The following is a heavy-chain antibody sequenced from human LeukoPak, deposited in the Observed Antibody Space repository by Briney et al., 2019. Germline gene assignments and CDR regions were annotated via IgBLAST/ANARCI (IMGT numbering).Heavy chain of an antibody. CDR3: ARSTIFGVVPPDY. Sequence: SETLSLTCTVSGGPISSGSYYWSWIRQPAGKGLEWIGRIYTSGSTNYNPSLKSRVTISVDKSKNQFSLKLSSVTAADTAVYYCARSTIFGVVPPDYWGQGTLVTVSS. CDR2: IYTSGST. CDR1: GGPISSGSYY. V-gene: IGHV4-61*02. D-gene: IGHD3-3*01. J-gene: IGHJ4*02.